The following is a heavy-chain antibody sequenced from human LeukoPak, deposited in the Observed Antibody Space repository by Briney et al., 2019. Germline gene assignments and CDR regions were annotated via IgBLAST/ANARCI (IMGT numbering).Heavy chain of an antibody. Sequence: PGGALKISWKGLGYRFTSYWIGLVPPIPRKGLGWGGGNYPGDCDTRYSPSFQGKVTISNDKSNSTVYLQWSSLEASDTAMYYCARRGSDDSSDDAFDFWGQGTMVTVSS. CDR2: NYPGDCDT. V-gene: IGHV5-51*01. CDR3: ARRGSDDSSDDAFDF. J-gene: IGHJ3*01. CDR1: GYRFTSYW. D-gene: IGHD3-22*01.